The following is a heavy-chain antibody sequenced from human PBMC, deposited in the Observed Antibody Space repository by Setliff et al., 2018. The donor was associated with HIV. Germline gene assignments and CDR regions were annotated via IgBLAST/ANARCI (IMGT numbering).Heavy chain of an antibody. CDR1: GFTFSDHY. CDR3: ARGNWGLDY. Sequence: GGSLRLSCAASGFTFSDHYMTWIRQAPGKGLEWVSYIDKTGSTTDHADSVKGRFIISRDDAKKSLYLQMNGLRAEDTAVYYCARGNWGLDYWGQGTLVTVSS. V-gene: IGHV3-11*04. J-gene: IGHJ4*02. D-gene: IGHD7-27*01. CDR2: IDKTGSTT.